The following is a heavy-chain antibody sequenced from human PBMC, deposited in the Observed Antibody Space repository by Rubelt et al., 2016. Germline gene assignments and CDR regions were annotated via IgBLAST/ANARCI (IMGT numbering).Heavy chain of an antibody. J-gene: IGHJ3*02. V-gene: IGHV5-51*01. CDR3: ARHQDYYDSSGTDAFDI. CDR2: IYPGDSDT. CDR1: GYSFSSYW. Sequence: EVQLVQSGAEVKTPGESLKISCKGSGYSFSSYWIGWVRPMPGQGLAWMGLIYPGDSDTRYSPSFQGQVTISADKSISTAYLQWSSLKASDTAMYYCARHQDYYDSSGTDAFDIWGQGTMVTVSS. D-gene: IGHD3-22*01.